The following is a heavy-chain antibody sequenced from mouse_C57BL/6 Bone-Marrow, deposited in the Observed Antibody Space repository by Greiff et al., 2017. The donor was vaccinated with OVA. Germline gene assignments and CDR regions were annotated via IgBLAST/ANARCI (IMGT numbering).Heavy chain of an antibody. CDR3: ARDRWCITVVEGLYYFDY. D-gene: IGHD1-1*01. CDR2: ISDGGSYT. V-gene: IGHV5-4*01. CDR1: GFTFSSYA. J-gene: IGHJ2*01. Sequence: VVESGGGLVKPGGSLKLSCAASGFTFSSYAMSWVRQTPEKRLEWVATISDGGSYTYYPDNVKGRFTITRDNAKNNPYLQMRHLKSEDTAMYYCARDRWCITVVEGLYYFDYWGQGTTLSVSS.